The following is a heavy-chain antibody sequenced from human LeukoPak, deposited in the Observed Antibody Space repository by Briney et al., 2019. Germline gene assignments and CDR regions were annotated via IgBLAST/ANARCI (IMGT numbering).Heavy chain of an antibody. J-gene: IGHJ4*02. Sequence: PGGSLRLSCAAPGFTFSSYDMHWVRQATGKGLEWVSAIGTAGDTYYPGSVKGRFTISRENAKNSLYLQMNSLRAGDTAVYYCARAPSLTLPDYWGQGTLVTVSS. CDR1: GFTFSSYD. CDR2: IGTAGDT. CDR3: ARAPSLTLPDY. V-gene: IGHV3-13*01. D-gene: IGHD3-9*01.